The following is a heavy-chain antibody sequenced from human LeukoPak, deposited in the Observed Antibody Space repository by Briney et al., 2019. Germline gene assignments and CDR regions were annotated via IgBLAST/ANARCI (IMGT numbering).Heavy chain of an antibody. CDR3: ARDVVGADSG. D-gene: IGHD1-26*01. CDR1: GGTFSSYA. Sequence: GASVKVSCKASGGTFSSYAISWVRQAPGKGLEWVSVIYSGGSTYYADSVKGRFTISRDNSKNTLYLQMNSLRAEDTAVYYCARDVVGADSGWGQGTLVTVSS. J-gene: IGHJ4*02. CDR2: IYSGGST. V-gene: IGHV3-66*01.